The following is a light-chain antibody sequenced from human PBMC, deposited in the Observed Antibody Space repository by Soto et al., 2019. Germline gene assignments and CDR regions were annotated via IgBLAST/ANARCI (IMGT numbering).Light chain of an antibody. Sequence: QSALTQPPSASGSPGQSVTISCTGTSSDVGGYNYVSWYQQHPGKAPKLMIYEVSKRPSGVPDRFSGSKSGNTASLTVSGLKAEYEADYYCSSYAGSNNLLFGGGTKVTVL. CDR2: EVS. J-gene: IGLJ2*01. CDR3: SSYAGSNNLL. V-gene: IGLV2-8*01. CDR1: SSDVGGYNY.